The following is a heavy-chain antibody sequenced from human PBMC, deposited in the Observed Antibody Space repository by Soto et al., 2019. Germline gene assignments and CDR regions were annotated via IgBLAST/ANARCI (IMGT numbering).Heavy chain of an antibody. CDR1: GGSISSSRLY. D-gene: IGHD2-21*01. J-gene: IGHJ4*02. CDR2: FYYSGTT. Sequence: PSETLSLTCTVSGGSISSSRLYWGWIRQPPGEGLEWIGSFYYSGTTYYNPSLKSRVTISVDTSKNQFSLEVTSVTAADTALYYCAIQGAVNPTSRIASWGQGTLVTVSS. V-gene: IGHV4-39*01. CDR3: AIQGAVNPTSRIAS.